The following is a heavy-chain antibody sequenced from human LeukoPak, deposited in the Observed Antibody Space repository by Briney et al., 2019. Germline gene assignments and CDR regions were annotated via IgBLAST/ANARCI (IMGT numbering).Heavy chain of an antibody. D-gene: IGHD4-17*01. CDR2: IYHSGST. CDR3: AREYHTGYMDV. J-gene: IGHJ6*03. V-gene: IGHV4-38-2*02. Sequence: PSETLSLTCTVSGYSISSGYYCAWIRQPPGKGLEWIASIYHSGSTYYNPSLKSRVTISVDTSKNQFSLKLSSVTAADTAVYYCAREYHTGYMDVWGKGTTVTVSS. CDR1: GYSISSGYY.